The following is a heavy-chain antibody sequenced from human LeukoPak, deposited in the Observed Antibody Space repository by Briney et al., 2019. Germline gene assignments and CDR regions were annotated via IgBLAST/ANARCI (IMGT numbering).Heavy chain of an antibody. CDR2: IYSGGST. CDR3: ARDLGTVETAGFDY. Sequence: AGGSLRLSCAASGFTVSSNYMSWVRQAPGKGLEWVSVIYSGGSTYYADSVKGRFTISRDNSKNTLYLQMNSLGAEDTAVYYCARDLGTVETAGFDYWGQGTLVTVSS. D-gene: IGHD4-11*01. V-gene: IGHV3-53*01. J-gene: IGHJ4*02. CDR1: GFTVSSNY.